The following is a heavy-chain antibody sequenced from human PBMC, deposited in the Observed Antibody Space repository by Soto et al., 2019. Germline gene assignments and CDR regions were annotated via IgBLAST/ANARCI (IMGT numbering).Heavy chain of an antibody. Sequence: SVKVSCKASGGTFSSYAISWVRQAPGQGLEWMGGIIPIFGTANYAQKFQGRVTITADESTSTAYMELSSPRSEDTAVYYCARRSIIAARGGYYYGMDVWGQGTTVTVSS. CDR1: GGTFSSYA. D-gene: IGHD6-6*01. J-gene: IGHJ6*02. CDR2: IIPIFGTA. V-gene: IGHV1-69*13. CDR3: ARRSIIAARGGYYYGMDV.